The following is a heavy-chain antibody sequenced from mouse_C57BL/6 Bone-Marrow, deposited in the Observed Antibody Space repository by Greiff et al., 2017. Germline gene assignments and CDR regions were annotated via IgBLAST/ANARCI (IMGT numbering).Heavy chain of an antibody. CDR3: ARGGWLFAY. V-gene: IGHV3-6*01. D-gene: IGHD2-3*01. Sequence: DVQLVESGPGLVKPSQSLSLTCSVTGYSITSGYYWNWIRQFPGNKLEWMGYISYDGSNNYNPSLKNRISITRDTSKNQFFLKLNSVTTEDTATYYCARGGWLFAYWGQGTLVTVSA. J-gene: IGHJ3*01. CDR2: ISYDGSN. CDR1: GYSITSGYY.